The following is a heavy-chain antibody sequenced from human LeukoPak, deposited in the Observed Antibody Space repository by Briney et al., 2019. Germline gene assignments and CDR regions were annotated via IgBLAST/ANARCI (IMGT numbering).Heavy chain of an antibody. V-gene: IGHV3-43D*03. D-gene: IGHD4-17*01. Sequence: GSLRLSCAASGFIFDDYAMHWVRQAPGKGLEWVSLISWDGDRSYYADSVKGRFTISRDNNKNSLYLQMNSLRAEDTAFYYCAKEMLRDYGANPGDWYFDLWGRGTLVTVSS. CDR3: AKEMLRDYGANPGDWYFDL. CDR1: GFIFDDYA. J-gene: IGHJ2*01. CDR2: ISWDGDRS.